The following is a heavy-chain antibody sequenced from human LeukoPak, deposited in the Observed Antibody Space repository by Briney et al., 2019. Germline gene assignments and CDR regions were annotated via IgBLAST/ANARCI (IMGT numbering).Heavy chain of an antibody. CDR1: GFTFSSYA. J-gene: IGHJ3*02. Sequence: HPGGSLRLSCAASGFTFSSYAMHWVRQAPGKGLEWVAVISYDGSNKYYADSVKGRFTISRDNSKNTLYLQMNSLRAEDTAVYYCARDHRWHCSGGSCYSSAFDIWGQGTMVTVSS. CDR2: ISYDGSNK. D-gene: IGHD2-15*01. CDR3: ARDHRWHCSGGSCYSSAFDI. V-gene: IGHV3-30-3*01.